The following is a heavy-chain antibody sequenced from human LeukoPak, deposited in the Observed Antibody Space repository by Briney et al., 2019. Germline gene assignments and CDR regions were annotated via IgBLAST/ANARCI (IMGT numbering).Heavy chain of an antibody. CDR3: ARVRRDGYNYIVDY. D-gene: IGHD5-24*01. CDR1: GYSISSGYY. CDR2: IYHSGST. V-gene: IGHV4-38-2*02. Sequence: SETLSLTCTVSGYSISSGYYWGWIRQPPGKGLEWIGSIYHSGSTYYNPSLKSRVTISVDTSKNQFSLKLSSVTAADTAVYYCARVRRDGYNYIVDYWGQGTLVTVSS. J-gene: IGHJ4*02.